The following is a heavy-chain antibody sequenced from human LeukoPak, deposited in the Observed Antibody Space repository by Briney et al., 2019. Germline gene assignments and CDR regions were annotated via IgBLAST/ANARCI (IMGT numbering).Heavy chain of an antibody. J-gene: IGHJ6*04. V-gene: IGHV4-34*01. CDR2: INHSGST. D-gene: IGHD4-17*01. CDR1: GGSFSGYY. CDR3: ARGIYDYGDSYYYYYYGMDV. Sequence: SETLSLTCAVYGGSFSGYYRSWIRQPPGRGLEWIGEINHSGSTNYNPSLKSRVTISVDTSKNQFSLKLSSVTAADTGVYYCARGIYDYGDSYYYYYYGMDVWGKGTTVTVSS.